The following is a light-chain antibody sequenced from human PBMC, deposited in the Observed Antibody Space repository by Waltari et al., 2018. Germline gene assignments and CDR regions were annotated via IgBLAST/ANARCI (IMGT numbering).Light chain of an antibody. V-gene: IGKV3-20*01. CDR1: QSVSRT. Sequence: EIVLTQSPGTLFLSPGAGATLSCRASQSVSRTLAWYQQKPGQAPRLLIYGASSRATGIPDRFSGSWSGTDFSLTISRLEPDDSAVYFCQHYVSLPATFGQGTKVEIK. J-gene: IGKJ1*01. CDR2: GAS. CDR3: QHYVSLPAT.